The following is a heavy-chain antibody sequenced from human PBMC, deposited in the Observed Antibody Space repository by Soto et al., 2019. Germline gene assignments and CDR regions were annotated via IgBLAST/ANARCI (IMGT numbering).Heavy chain of an antibody. V-gene: IGHV3-33*01. CDR1: GFTFSSYG. CDR3: ARDSVYSVSYLDN. J-gene: IGHJ4*02. D-gene: IGHD1-26*01. CDR2: IWYDGSNK. Sequence: QVQLVESGGGVVQPGRSLRLSCAASGFTFSSYGMHWVRQAPGKGLDWVALIWYDGSNKYYADSVKGRFTISRDNSKNTLDLQTNSLRAEDTAVYYCARDSVYSVSYLDNWGQGTLVTVSS.